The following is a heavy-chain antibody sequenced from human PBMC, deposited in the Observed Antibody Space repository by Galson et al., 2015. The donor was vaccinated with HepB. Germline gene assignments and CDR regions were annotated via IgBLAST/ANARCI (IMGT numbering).Heavy chain of an antibody. Sequence: TLSLTCTVSGGSISSSSYCWGWIRQPPGKGLEWIGSIYYGGSTYYNPSLKSRVTMSVDTSKNHFSLKVSSVTAADTAVYYCARAKAVAGTFSFDYWGQGTLVTVSS. CDR1: GGSISSSSYC. J-gene: IGHJ4*02. CDR2: IYYGGST. D-gene: IGHD6-19*01. V-gene: IGHV4-39*07. CDR3: ARAKAVAGTFSFDY.